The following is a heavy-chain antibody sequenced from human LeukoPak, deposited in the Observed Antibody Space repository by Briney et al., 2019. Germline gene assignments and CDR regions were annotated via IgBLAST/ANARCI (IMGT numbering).Heavy chain of an antibody. Sequence: ASVKVSCKASGYTFTGYYMHWVRQAPGQGLEWMGWINPNSGGTNYAQKFQGRVTMTRDTSISTAYMELSRLRSDDTAVYYCARDWGGRRDHFDYWGQGTLVTVSS. CDR3: ARDWGGRRDHFDY. CDR2: INPNSGGT. V-gene: IGHV1-2*02. J-gene: IGHJ4*02. CDR1: GYTFTGYY. D-gene: IGHD3-10*01.